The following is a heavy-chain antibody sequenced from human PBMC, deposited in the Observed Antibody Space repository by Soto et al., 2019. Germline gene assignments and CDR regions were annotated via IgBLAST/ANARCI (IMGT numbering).Heavy chain of an antibody. V-gene: IGHV1-18*01. D-gene: IGHD2-15*01. Sequence: ASVKVSCKASGYTFTSYGISWVRQAPGQGLEWMGWISAYNGNTNYAQKLQGRVTMTTDTSTSTAYMELRSLRSDDTAVYYCARTVDNCSGGSCRYFDYWGQGALVTVS. CDR2: ISAYNGNT. J-gene: IGHJ4*02. CDR3: ARTVDNCSGGSCRYFDY. CDR1: GYTFTSYG.